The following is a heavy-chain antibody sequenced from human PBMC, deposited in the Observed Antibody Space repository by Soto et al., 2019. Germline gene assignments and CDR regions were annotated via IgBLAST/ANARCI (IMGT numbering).Heavy chain of an antibody. Sequence: ASVKVSCKASGYTFTSYGISWVRQAPGQGLEWMGWISAYNGNTNYAQKLQGRVTMTTDTSTSTAYMELRSLRSDDTAAYYCARDMLLWFGELGGYFDLWGRGTLVTVSS. CDR3: ARDMLLWFGELGGYFDL. V-gene: IGHV1-18*04. J-gene: IGHJ2*01. D-gene: IGHD3-10*01. CDR2: ISAYNGNT. CDR1: GYTFTSYG.